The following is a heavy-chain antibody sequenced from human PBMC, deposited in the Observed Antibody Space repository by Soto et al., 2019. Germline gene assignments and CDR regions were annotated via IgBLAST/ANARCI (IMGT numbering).Heavy chain of an antibody. V-gene: IGHV4-4*02. J-gene: IGHJ5*02. CDR1: GGSITSANW. CDR2: ISHSGIT. Sequence: SETLSLTCAVSGGSITSANWWTWVRQPPGGGLEWIGEISHSGITNYKASLKSRVTMSVDKTKNDVSLKLTSVTAADTDVYYCARVLRGWFDPWGQGTPVTVSS. CDR3: ARVLRGWFDP.